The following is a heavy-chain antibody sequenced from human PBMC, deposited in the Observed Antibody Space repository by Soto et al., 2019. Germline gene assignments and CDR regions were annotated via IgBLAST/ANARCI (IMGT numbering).Heavy chain of an antibody. CDR2: IIPIFGTA. CDR3: ARDHYCSGGSCFWGGWFDP. Sequence: QVQLVQSGAEVKKPGSSVKVSCKASGGTFSSYAISWVRQAPGQGLEWMGGIIPIFGTANYAQKFQGRVTITADDSTSTAYMELSSLRSEDTAVYYCARDHYCSGGSCFWGGWFDPWGQGTLVTVSS. V-gene: IGHV1-69*01. CDR1: GGTFSSYA. D-gene: IGHD2-15*01. J-gene: IGHJ5*02.